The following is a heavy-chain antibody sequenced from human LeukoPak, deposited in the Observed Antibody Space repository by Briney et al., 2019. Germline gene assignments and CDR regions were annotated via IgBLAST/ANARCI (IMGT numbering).Heavy chain of an antibody. D-gene: IGHD3-10*01. J-gene: IGHJ6*02. V-gene: IGHV1-69*04. CDR3: ASRDITMAMDV. CDR1: GGTFSDHA. Sequence: ASVKVSCKASGGTFSDHAVSWVRQAPGQGLEWMGRIIPLLGVRSYAQKFQDRVTVSADKSTSTAYMELSSLRSEDTAVYYCASRDITMAMDVWGQGTTVTVSS. CDR2: IIPLLGVR.